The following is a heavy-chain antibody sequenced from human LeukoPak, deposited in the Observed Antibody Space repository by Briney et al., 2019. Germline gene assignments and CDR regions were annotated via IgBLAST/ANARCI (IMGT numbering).Heavy chain of an antibody. CDR3: ARGRVSSSTWYSTYYYYFYMDV. CDR2: VDHTGST. Sequence: SQTLSLTCSVSDDSITMYYWTWIRQPPGKGLEWIGYVDHTGSTNFNPSLNGRVSISRDTTNNLFSLRLRSVTAADTAVYFCARGRVSSSTWYSTYYYYFYMDVWGKGTTVTVSS. V-gene: IGHV4-59*01. J-gene: IGHJ6*03. D-gene: IGHD1-1*01. CDR1: DDSITMYY.